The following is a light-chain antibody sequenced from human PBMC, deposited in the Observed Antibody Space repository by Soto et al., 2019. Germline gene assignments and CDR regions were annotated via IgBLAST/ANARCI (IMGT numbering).Light chain of an antibody. J-gene: IGLJ1*01. CDR2: DVS. Sequence: QSVLTQPASVSGSPGQSIAISCTGTSSDVGSYNYVSWYQHHPGKAPKVMIYDVSSRPSGVSNRFSGSKSGNTASPTISGLQAEDEADYYCISYTTISTYACGTGTKVTV. CDR1: SSDVGSYNY. CDR3: ISYTTISTYA. V-gene: IGLV2-14*03.